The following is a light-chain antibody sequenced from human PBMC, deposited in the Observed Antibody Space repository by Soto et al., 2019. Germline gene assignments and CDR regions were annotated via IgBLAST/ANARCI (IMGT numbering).Light chain of an antibody. J-gene: IGKJ2*01. V-gene: IGKV3-11*01. CDR2: DAS. CDR3: QQRSNWPPYT. Sequence: EIVLTQSPATLSLSPGERATLSCRASQSVSNYLGWYQQKPGQAPRLLIYDASNRATGIPARFSGSGSGTAFPLTISSLEPEDFAVYYCQQRSNWPPYTFGQGTKLEIK. CDR1: QSVSNY.